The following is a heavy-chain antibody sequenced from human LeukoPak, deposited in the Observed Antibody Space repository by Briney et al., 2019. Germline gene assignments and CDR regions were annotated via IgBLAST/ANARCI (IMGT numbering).Heavy chain of an antibody. J-gene: IGHJ4*02. Sequence: ASVKVSCKASGYTFTDFYIHWVRQAPGQGLEWMGIINPSGGSTSYAQKFQGRVTMTRDTSTSTVYMELSSLRSEDTAVYYCARAQAQAYGSGSYYIPVISGSDYWGQGTLVTVSS. CDR1: GYTFTDFY. D-gene: IGHD3-10*01. CDR2: INPSGGST. V-gene: IGHV1-46*01. CDR3: ARAQAQAYGSGSYYIPVISGSDY.